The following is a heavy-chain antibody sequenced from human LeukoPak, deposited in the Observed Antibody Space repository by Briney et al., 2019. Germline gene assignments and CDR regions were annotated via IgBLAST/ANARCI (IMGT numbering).Heavy chain of an antibody. CDR2: MNPNSGNT. CDR1: GYTFTSYD. D-gene: IGHD3-22*01. J-gene: IGHJ3*02. CDR3: ARDLHPSYSDSSGCDAFDI. Sequence: GASVKVSCNASGYTFTSYDINWVRQATGQGLEWMGWMNPNSGNTGYAQKFQGRVTMTTDTSTSTAYMELRSLRSDDTAVYYCARDLHPSYSDSSGCDAFDIWGQGTMVTVSS. V-gene: IGHV1-8*01.